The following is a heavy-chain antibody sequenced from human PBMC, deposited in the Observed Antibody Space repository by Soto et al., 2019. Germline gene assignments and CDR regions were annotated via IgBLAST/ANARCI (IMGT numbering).Heavy chain of an antibody. J-gene: IGHJ3*02. Sequence: SETLSLTCTVSGGSISSGGYYWSWIRQHPGKGLEWIGYIYYSGSTHYNPSLKSRVTISVDTSKNQFSLKLTSVTAADTAVYYCARRIIRGYSYGPGDAFDIWGQGTMVTVSS. CDR2: IYYSGST. CDR3: ARRIIRGYSYGPGDAFDI. D-gene: IGHD5-18*01. V-gene: IGHV4-31*03. CDR1: GGSISSGGYY.